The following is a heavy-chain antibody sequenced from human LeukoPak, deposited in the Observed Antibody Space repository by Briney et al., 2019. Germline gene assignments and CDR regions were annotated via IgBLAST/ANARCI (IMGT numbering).Heavy chain of an antibody. CDR2: INHSGST. J-gene: IGHJ4*02. CDR1: GGSFSGYY. D-gene: IGHD3-10*01. Sequence: SETLSLTCAVYGGSFSGYYWSWIRQPPGKGLEWIGEINHSGSTNYNPSLKSRVTISVDTSKSQFSLKLSSVTAADTAVYYCARQREVLLWFGESPFDYWGQGTLVTVSS. V-gene: IGHV4-34*01. CDR3: ARQREVLLWFGESPFDY.